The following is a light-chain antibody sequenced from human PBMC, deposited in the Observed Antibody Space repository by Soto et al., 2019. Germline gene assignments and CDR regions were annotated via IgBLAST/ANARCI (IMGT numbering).Light chain of an antibody. CDR1: QSISSW. V-gene: IGKV1-5*03. Sequence: DIQMTQSPSTLYASVGDRVTITCRASQSISSWFAWYQQKPGKAPKLLIYKASSLESGVPSRFSGSGSGTEVTLTISSLQPDDFATYYCQQYNSYPVTFGQGTKVEIK. J-gene: IGKJ1*01. CDR3: QQYNSYPVT. CDR2: KAS.